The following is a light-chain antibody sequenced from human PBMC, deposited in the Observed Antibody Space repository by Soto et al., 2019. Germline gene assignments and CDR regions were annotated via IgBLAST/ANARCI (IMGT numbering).Light chain of an antibody. Sequence: EIVLTQSPGTLSLSPVERAALSCMTSQSVSSNYLAWYQQKPGQAPRLLIYGASNRATGIPDRFSGSGSGTDFTLTISRLEPEDFAVYYCHQYGSSPATFGQGTKVDIK. CDR1: QSVSSNY. CDR3: HQYGSSPAT. J-gene: IGKJ1*01. CDR2: GAS. V-gene: IGKV3-20*01.